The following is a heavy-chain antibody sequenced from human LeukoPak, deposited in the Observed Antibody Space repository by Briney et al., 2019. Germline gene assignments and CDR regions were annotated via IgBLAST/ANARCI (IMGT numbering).Heavy chain of an antibody. D-gene: IGHD6-13*01. CDR3: AGSIAAADSWFDP. Sequence: SETLSLTCTVSGSSINSYYWSWIRQPPGKGLEWIGYIYYSGSSNHNPSLKSRVAMSVDTSKNQFSLKLSSVTAADTAVYYCAGSIAAADSWFDPWGQGTLVTVSS. CDR2: IYYSGSS. CDR1: GSSINSYY. V-gene: IGHV4-59*01. J-gene: IGHJ5*02.